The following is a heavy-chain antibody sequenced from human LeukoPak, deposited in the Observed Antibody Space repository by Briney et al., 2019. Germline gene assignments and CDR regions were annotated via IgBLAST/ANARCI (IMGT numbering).Heavy chain of an antibody. D-gene: IGHD1-1*01. CDR3: ARGGTGKANWFDP. Sequence: PSETLSLTCTVSGGSISGYYWSWIRQPPGKGLEWIAFIYYTGSTNYNPPLKSRVTITVDTSKNQFSLKLTSVTAADTAVYYCARGGTGKANWFDPWGQGTLVTVSS. CDR1: GGSISGYY. J-gene: IGHJ5*02. CDR2: IYYTGST. V-gene: IGHV4-59*01.